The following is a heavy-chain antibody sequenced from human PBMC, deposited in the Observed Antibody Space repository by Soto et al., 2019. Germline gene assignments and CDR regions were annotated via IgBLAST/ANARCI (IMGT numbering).Heavy chain of an antibody. Sequence: EVQLVESGGGLVQPGGSLRLSCAASGFTVNDYYMTWVRQAPGKGLEWVSLLYSGGSTIYADSVKGRVTISRDSSKNTLYLQMNSLRVDDTAVYYCARATVGASDFGFDSWGQGTLVTLSS. CDR3: ARATVGASDFGFDS. CDR2: LYSGGST. V-gene: IGHV3-53*01. D-gene: IGHD1-26*01. CDR1: GFTVNDYY. J-gene: IGHJ4*02.